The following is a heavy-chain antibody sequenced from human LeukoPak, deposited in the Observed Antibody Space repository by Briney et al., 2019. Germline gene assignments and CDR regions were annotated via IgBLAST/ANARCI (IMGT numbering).Heavy chain of an antibody. D-gene: IGHD3-22*01. V-gene: IGHV1-18*01. CDR1: GYTFTSYG. CDR3: ARASRFPVPYYYDSSGKNFDY. Sequence: ASVKVSCKASGYTFTSYGISWVRQAPGQGLEWMGWISAYNGNTNYAQKLQGRVTMTTDTSTSTAYMELRSLRSDDTAVYYCARASRFPVPYYYDSSGKNFDYWGQGTLVTVSS. J-gene: IGHJ4*02. CDR2: ISAYNGNT.